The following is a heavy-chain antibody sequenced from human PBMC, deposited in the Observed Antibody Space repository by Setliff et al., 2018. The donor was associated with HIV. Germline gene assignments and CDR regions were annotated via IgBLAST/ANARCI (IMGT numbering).Heavy chain of an antibody. CDR2: MNPNSGNT. D-gene: IGHD2-21*01. CDR3: ARASRWGSIPFDY. CDR1: GYTFTKFD. J-gene: IGHJ4*02. V-gene: IGHV1-8*01. Sequence: ASVKVSCKASGYTFTKFDINWVRQATGQGLEWMGWMNPNSGNTGFAQKFQGRVTMTRNTSISTAYMELRSLRSEDTAVYFCARASRWGSIPFDYWGQGTLVTV.